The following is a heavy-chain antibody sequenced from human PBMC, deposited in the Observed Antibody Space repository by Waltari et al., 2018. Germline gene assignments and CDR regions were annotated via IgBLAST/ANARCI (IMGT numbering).Heavy chain of an antibody. Sequence: QVQLQQWGAGLLKPSETLSLTCAVYGGSFSGYYWSWIRQPPGKGREWIGEIHHSGSTNYNPSLKSRVTISVDTSKNQFSLKLSSVTAADTAVYYCARASTNYYDSSGYYWDIHYFDYWCQGTLVTVSS. D-gene: IGHD3-22*01. V-gene: IGHV4-34*01. CDR1: GGSFSGYY. J-gene: IGHJ4*02. CDR3: ARASTNYYDSSGYYWDIHYFDY. CDR2: IHHSGST.